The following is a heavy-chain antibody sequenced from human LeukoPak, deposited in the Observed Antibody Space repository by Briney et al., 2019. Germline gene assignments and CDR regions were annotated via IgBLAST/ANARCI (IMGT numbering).Heavy chain of an antibody. CDR2: ISAYNGNT. Sequence: ASVKVSCKASGYTFTSYGISWARQAPGQGLEWMGWISAYNGNTNYAQKLQGRVTMTTDTSTSTAYLELRSLRSDDTAVYYCARAPFGTYYDFWSGYYRGYYMDVWGKGTTVTVSS. CDR1: GYTFTSYG. J-gene: IGHJ6*03. CDR3: ARAPFGTYYDFWSGYYRGYYMDV. D-gene: IGHD3-3*01. V-gene: IGHV1-18*01.